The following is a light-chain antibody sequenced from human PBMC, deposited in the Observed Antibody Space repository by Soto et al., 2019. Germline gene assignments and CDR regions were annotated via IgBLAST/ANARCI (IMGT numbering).Light chain of an antibody. CDR3: AAWDDSLNGLYV. V-gene: IGLV1-44*01. J-gene: IGLJ1*01. Sequence: QSVLTQPPSAPGTPGQRVTISCSGSRSNIGSNPVNWYQQLPGTAPKLLIYSDNQRPSGVPDRFSGSKSGTSASLAIRGLQSEDEADYYCAAWDDSLNGLYVFGTGTKVTVL. CDR2: SDN. CDR1: RSNIGSNP.